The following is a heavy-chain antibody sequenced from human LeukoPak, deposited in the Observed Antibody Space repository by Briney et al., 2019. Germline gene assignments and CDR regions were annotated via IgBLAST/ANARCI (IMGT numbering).Heavy chain of an antibody. CDR3: ARHPVTMVRGVIISGWFDP. CDR1: GGSFSGYY. J-gene: IGHJ5*02. CDR2: INHSGST. V-gene: IGHV4-34*01. D-gene: IGHD3-10*01. Sequence: SETLSLTCAVYGGSFSGYYWSWIRQPPGKGLEWIGEINHSGSTNYNPSLKSRVTISVDTSKNQFSLKLSSVTAADTAVYYCARHPVTMVRGVIISGWFDPWGQGTLVTVSS.